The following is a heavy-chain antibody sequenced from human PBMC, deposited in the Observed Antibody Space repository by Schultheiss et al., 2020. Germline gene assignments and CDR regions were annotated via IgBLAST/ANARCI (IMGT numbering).Heavy chain of an antibody. CDR2: TVGSGGRT. CDR1: GFTFSSYA. J-gene: IGHJ4*02. CDR3: AKEGLELYADDY. D-gene: IGHD1-7*01. V-gene: IGHV3-23*01. Sequence: GGSLRLSCVASGFTFSSYAVHWVRQAPGKGLEWVSATVGSGGRTYYADSVKGRFTISRDNSKNTLYLQMNSLRAEDTAVYYCAKEGLELYADDYWGQGTLVTVSS.